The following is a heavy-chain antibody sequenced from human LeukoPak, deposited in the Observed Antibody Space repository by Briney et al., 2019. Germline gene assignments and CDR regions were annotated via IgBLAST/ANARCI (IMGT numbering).Heavy chain of an antibody. CDR3: ARSVVGWYFDL. V-gene: IGHV4-59*01. J-gene: IGHJ2*01. Sequence: PSETLSLTCTVSGGSISSYYWSWIRQPPGKGLEWIGYIYYSGSTNYNPPLKSRVTISVDTSKNQFSLKLSSVTAADTAVYYCARSVVGWYFDLWGRGTLVTVSS. D-gene: IGHD5/OR15-5a*01. CDR1: GGSISSYY. CDR2: IYYSGST.